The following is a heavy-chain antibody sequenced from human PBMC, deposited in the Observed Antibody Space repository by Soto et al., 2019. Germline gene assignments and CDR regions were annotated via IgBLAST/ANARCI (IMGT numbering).Heavy chain of an antibody. J-gene: IGHJ6*02. CDR3: AKDQSYYGPASKPRNNYYYFGMDV. D-gene: IGHD3-10*01. Sequence: QVQLVESGGGVVQPGRSLRLSCAVSGFTFSSYGMHWVRQAPGKGLEWVAVISYDGSNKYYADSVKGRFTISRDNSKNTLYLQMNSLRAEDTAVYYCAKDQSYYGPASKPRNNYYYFGMDVWGQGTTVTVSS. CDR2: ISYDGSNK. V-gene: IGHV3-30*18. CDR1: GFTFSSYG.